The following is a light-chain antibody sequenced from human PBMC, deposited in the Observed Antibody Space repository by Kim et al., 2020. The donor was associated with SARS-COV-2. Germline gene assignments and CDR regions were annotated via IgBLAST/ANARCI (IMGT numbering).Light chain of an antibody. V-gene: IGLV2-14*03. CDR1: SSDVGGYKY. CDR2: EVN. CDR3: SSYTSSGTDVL. J-gene: IGLJ2*01. Sequence: QSALTQPASVSGSPGQSITISCTGTSSDVGGYKYVSWYQQHPGKAPKLMIYEVNNRPSGVSDRFSGSKSGNSASLTISGLQAEDEADYYCSSYTSSGTDVLFGGGTQLPVL.